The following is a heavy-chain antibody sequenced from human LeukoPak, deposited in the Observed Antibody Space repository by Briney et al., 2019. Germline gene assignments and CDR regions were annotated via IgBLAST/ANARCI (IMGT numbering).Heavy chain of an antibody. V-gene: IGHV1-69*05. CDR1: GYTFTSYD. J-gene: IGHJ4*02. D-gene: IGHD4-17*01. CDR3: ARETTVTRSFDY. CDR2: IIPIFGTA. Sequence: SVKVSCKASGYTFTSYDINWVRQAPGQGLEWMGGIIPIFGTANYAQKFQGRVTITTDESTSTAYMELSSLRSEDTAVYYCARETTVTRSFDYWGQGTLVTVSS.